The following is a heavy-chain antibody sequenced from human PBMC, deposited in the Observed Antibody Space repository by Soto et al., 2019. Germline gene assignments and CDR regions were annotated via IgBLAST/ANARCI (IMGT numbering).Heavy chain of an antibody. CDR2: IWYDGSNK. V-gene: IGHV3-33*01. Sequence: GGSLRLSCAASAFTFSSSGMHWVRQAPCKRLDLLAVIWYDGSNKYYAESVKARFAISRDNSKNTPYLQMNSLRAEDTGLYYPARDVGYCSSTSCYGEYYYYMDVWGKGTTVTVFS. CDR3: ARDVGYCSSTSCYGEYYYYMDV. J-gene: IGHJ6*03. D-gene: IGHD2-2*01. CDR1: AFTFSSSG.